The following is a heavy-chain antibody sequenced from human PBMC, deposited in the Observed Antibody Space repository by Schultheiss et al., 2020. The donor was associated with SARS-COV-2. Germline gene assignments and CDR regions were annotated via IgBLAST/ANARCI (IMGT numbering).Heavy chain of an antibody. CDR1: GFTFSSYG. Sequence: GSLRLSCAASGFTFSSYGMHWVRQAPGKGLEWIGEINHSGSTNYNPSLKSRVTISVDTSKNQFSLKLSSVTAADTAVYYCARLAQDHGALDYWGQGTLVTVSS. V-gene: IGHV4-34*01. D-gene: IGHD4-17*01. J-gene: IGHJ4*02. CDR3: ARLAQDHGALDY. CDR2: INHSGST.